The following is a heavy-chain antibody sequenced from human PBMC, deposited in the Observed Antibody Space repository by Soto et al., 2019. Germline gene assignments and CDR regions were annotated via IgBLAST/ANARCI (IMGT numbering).Heavy chain of an antibody. CDR3: ARGGYYYENSGQSGYDY. J-gene: IGHJ4*01. Sequence: SETLSLTCTVSGGSISSGGYYWSWIRQHPGKGLEWSGYIYSGGSTYYNPSLKRRATISADTSKNQFSLPLTSVTAADTAVYYCARGGYYYENSGQSGYDYWGQGILVTVSS. V-gene: IGHV4-31*03. CDR2: IYSGGST. CDR1: GGSISSGGYY. D-gene: IGHD3-22*01.